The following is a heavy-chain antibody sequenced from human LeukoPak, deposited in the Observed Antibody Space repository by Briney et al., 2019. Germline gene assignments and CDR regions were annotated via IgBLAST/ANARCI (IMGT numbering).Heavy chain of an antibody. J-gene: IGHJ5*02. CDR3: ATTASQCTSVSCPLWVDP. CDR1: GGSISSNSVY. Sequence: SETLSLTCTVSGGSISSNSVYWGWIRQPPGKGLEWIASIFYSGNTYYNPSLTSPVTISVDTSKNQFSLKLSSVTAADTAVYYCATTASQCTSVSCPLWVDPWGQGTLVTVSS. D-gene: IGHD2-2*01. CDR2: IFYSGNT. V-gene: IGHV4-39*01.